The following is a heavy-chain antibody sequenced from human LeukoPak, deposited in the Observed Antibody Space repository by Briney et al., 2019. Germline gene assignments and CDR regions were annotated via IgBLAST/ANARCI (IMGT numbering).Heavy chain of an antibody. D-gene: IGHD4-17*01. CDR1: GGSISSSNW. Sequence: SETLSLTCAVSGGSISSSNWWSWVRQPPGKGLEWIGEIYHSGSTNYNPSLKSRVTISVDKSKNQFSLKLSSVTAADTAVYYCARGDYGDNAWFDPWGQGTLVTVSS. CDR3: ARGDYGDNAWFDP. J-gene: IGHJ5*02. CDR2: IYHSGST. V-gene: IGHV4-4*02.